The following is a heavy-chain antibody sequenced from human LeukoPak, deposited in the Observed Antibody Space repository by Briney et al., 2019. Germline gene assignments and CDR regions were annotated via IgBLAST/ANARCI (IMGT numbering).Heavy chain of an antibody. J-gene: IGHJ4*02. CDR3: AKRSGYTTGWFFDF. CDR1: GFTFTNYP. Sequence: PGGSLRLSCAVSGFTFTNYPMSWVRQAPGKGLEWVSSISGTGDNTYYAESVKGRFTISRDNSKNTVFLQMNSLRAEDTAVFYCAKRSGYTTGWFFDFWGQGTLVTVSS. CDR2: ISGTGDNT. V-gene: IGHV3-23*01. D-gene: IGHD6-19*01.